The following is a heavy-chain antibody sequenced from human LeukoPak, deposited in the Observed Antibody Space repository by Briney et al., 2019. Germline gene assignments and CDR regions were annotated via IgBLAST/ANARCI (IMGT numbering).Heavy chain of an antibody. CDR3: ARGGVAARRGLSY. CDR1: GGSFSGYY. D-gene: IGHD6-6*01. Sequence: LETLSLTCAVYGGSFSGYYWSWIRQPPGKGLEWIGEINHSGSTNYNPSLKSRVTISVDTSKNQFSLKLSSVTAADTAVYYCARGGVAARRGLSYWGQGTLVTVSS. J-gene: IGHJ4*02. V-gene: IGHV4-34*01. CDR2: INHSGST.